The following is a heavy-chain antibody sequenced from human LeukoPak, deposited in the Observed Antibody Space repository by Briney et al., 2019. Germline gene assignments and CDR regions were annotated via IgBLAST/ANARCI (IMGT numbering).Heavy chain of an antibody. D-gene: IGHD6-13*01. J-gene: IGHJ5*02. Sequence: TGGSLRLSCAASGFTFSSYAMSWVRQTPGKGLEWVSGIIGSGGSTYYADSVKGRFTISRDNSKNTLCLQMKSLRVDDTAVYYCAKAYSSSWNELITLDNWLDPWGQGTLVTVSS. V-gene: IGHV3-23*01. CDR2: IIGSGGST. CDR1: GFTFSSYA. CDR3: AKAYSSSWNELITLDNWLDP.